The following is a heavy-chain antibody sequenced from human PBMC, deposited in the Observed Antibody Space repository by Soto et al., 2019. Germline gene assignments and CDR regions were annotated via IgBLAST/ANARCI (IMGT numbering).Heavy chain of an antibody. CDR3: ARRSTACYRYLGV. D-gene: IGHD2-2*01. CDR1: GGAINSCANY. CDR2: MSYSGST. J-gene: IGHJ2*01. V-gene: IGHV4-30-4*08. Sequence: SETLSLTCNVSGGAINSCANYCRWIRQPQGKGLEWIGYMSYSGSTYYNPSLKSRVTISADTARNQFSLNLRSVTASDTAVYYRARRSTACYRYLGVCGGGTMPTVST.